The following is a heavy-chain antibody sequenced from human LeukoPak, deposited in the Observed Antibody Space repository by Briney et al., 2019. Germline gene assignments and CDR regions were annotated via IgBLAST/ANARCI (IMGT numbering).Heavy chain of an antibody. D-gene: IGHD6-13*01. CDR2: ISSSSSYT. Sequence: GGSLGLSCAASGFTFSDYYMSWIRQAPGKGLEWVSYISSSSSYTNYADSVKGRFTISRDNAKNSLYLQMNSLRAEDTAVYYCARALGTEAAGAFDIWGQGTMVTVSS. CDR1: GFTFSDYY. CDR3: ARALGTEAAGAFDI. J-gene: IGHJ3*02. V-gene: IGHV3-11*05.